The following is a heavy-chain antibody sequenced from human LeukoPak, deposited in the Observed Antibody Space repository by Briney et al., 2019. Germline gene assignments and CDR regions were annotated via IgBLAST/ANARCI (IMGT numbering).Heavy chain of an antibody. Sequence: GGSLSLSCAASGFRIRNSWMSWVRQAPGKGLEWVGRIKSKTDGGTTDYAAPVKGRFTISRDHSKNTLHLQMNSLKTEDTAVYYCTTVWNCGGDCRDASEIWG. CDR1: GFRIRNSW. CDR2: IKSKTDGGTT. J-gene: IGHJ3*02. D-gene: IGHD2-21*02. V-gene: IGHV3-15*01. CDR3: TTVWNCGGDCRDASEI.